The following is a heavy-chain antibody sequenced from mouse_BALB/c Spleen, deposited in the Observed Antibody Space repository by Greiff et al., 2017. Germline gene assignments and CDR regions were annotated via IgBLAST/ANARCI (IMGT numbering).Heavy chain of an antibody. CDR1: GFNIKDTY. Sequence: EVQLQQSGAELVKPGASVKLSCTASGFNIKDTYMHWVKQRPEQGLEWIGRIDPANGNTKYDPKFQGKATITADTSSNTAYLQLSSLTSEDTAVYYGASSYYGSSYWYFDVWGAGTTVTVSS. V-gene: IGHV14-3*02. J-gene: IGHJ1*01. CDR2: IDPANGNT. D-gene: IGHD1-1*01. CDR3: ASSYYGSSYWYFDV.